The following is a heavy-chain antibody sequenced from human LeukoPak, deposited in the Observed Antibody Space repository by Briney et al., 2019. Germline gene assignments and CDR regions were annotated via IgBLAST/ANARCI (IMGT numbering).Heavy chain of an antibody. J-gene: IGHJ4*02. Sequence: ASVKVSCKASGYTFTSYYMHWVRQAPGQGLEWMGIINPSGGSTSYAQKFQGRVTMTRDMSTSTVYMELSSLGSEDTAVYYCARDGVGEENYGDYFWSTGVDYWGQGTLVTVSS. CDR2: INPSGGST. V-gene: IGHV1-46*01. CDR3: ARDGVGEENYGDYFWSTGVDY. CDR1: GYTFTSYY. D-gene: IGHD4-17*01.